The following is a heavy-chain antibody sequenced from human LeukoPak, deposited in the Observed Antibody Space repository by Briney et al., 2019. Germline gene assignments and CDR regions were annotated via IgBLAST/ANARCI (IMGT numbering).Heavy chain of an antibody. CDR1: GDSISNYY. J-gene: IGHJ4*02. Sequence: SETLSLTCTVSGDSISNYYRSWIRQPAGKGLEWIGRIYTSGSTNYNPSLKSRVTMSVDTSKNQFSQKLSSVTAADTAVYYCARVSLVRGAPDYYFDYWGQGTLVTVSS. V-gene: IGHV4-4*07. D-gene: IGHD3-10*01. CDR3: ARVSLVRGAPDYYFDY. CDR2: IYTSGST.